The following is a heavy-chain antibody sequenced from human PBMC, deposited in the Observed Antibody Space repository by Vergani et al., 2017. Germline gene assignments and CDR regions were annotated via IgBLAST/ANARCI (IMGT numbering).Heavy chain of an antibody. CDR1: GDTFTSYV. D-gene: IGHD6-13*01. V-gene: IGHV1-8*01. CDR3: ATEQPSSRWPWGYFYYGMPG. Sequence: QVQLVQSGAEVKKPGASVKVSCKASGDTFTSYVINWVRQATGQGLEWMGWMNPISGNTSSAQKFQGRVTMTRDTSTSTAYMELSSLRSEDTAVCYCATEQPSSRWPWGYFYYGMPGGREGPTVTVSS. CDR2: MNPISGNT. J-gene: IGHJ6*01.